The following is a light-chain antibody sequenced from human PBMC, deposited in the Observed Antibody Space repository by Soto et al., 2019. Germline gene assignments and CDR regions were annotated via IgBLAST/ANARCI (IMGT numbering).Light chain of an antibody. J-gene: IGLJ2*01. CDR3: QSYDSSLTGSV. Sequence: QLVLTQPPSVSGAPGQRVTISCTGSSSNIGAGYDVHWYQQLPGTAPKLLLYGTTNRPSGIPDRFSGSKSGTSASLAITGLQAEDEAHYYCQSYDSSLTGSVFGGGTKLTVL. CDR1: SSNIGAGYD. CDR2: GTT. V-gene: IGLV1-40*01.